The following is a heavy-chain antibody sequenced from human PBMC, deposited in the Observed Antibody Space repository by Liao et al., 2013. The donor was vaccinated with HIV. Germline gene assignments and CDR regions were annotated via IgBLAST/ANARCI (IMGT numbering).Heavy chain of an antibody. CDR3: ARGVVGAWYFDL. V-gene: IGHV4-61*01. CDR1: GGYINRDNYY. D-gene: IGHD1-26*01. J-gene: IGHJ2*01. Sequence: QVQLQESGPGLVKPSQTLSLTCSVSGGYINRDNYYWSWIRQPPGKGLEWIGYIFHSGSAKYNPSLKSRVTMSVDTSKNQFSLSLNSVTAADTAVYYCARGVVGAWYFDLWGRGARVTVSS. CDR2: IFHSGSA.